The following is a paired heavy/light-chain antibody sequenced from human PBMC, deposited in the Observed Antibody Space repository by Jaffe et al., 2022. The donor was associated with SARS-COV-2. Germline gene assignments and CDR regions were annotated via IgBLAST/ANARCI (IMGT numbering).Light chain of an antibody. CDR1: KYNIGGSY. J-gene: IGLJ1*01. Sequence: QSVPTQAPSVSGTPGQTVSISCSGTKYNIGGSYVSWYQQVPGKAPKLLVYRDNQWPSGVADRFSGSKSGTSASLAISGLRAEDEADYYCAAWDDSVSGYVFGSGTKVTVV. V-gene: IGLV1-47*01. CDR3: AAWDDSVSGYV. CDR2: RDN.
Heavy chain of an antibody. CDR3: ARGFTSGWHADDGFDA. Sequence: VQLVESGGGLAQPGGSLRLSCIGSGFNFNKYGMNWVRQTPGKGLEWVAVVNGDGDRTHYADSVTGRFTVSRDNFKNTLFLQMNSLRADDTALYYCARGFTSGWHADDGFDAWGQGTMVNVSS. CDR2: VNGDGDRT. J-gene: IGHJ3*01. D-gene: IGHD2-2*01. CDR1: GFNFNKYG. V-gene: IGHV3-23*04.